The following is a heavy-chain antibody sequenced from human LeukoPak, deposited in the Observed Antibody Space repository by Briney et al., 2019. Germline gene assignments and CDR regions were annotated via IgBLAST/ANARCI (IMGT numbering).Heavy chain of an antibody. J-gene: IGHJ4*02. CDR2: INHSGST. D-gene: IGHD6-6*01. V-gene: IGHV4-34*01. Sequence: SETLSLTCAVYGGSFSGYYWSWIRQPPGKGLEWIGEINHSGSTNYNPSLKSRVTISVDTSKTQFSLKLSSVTAADTAVYYCARGGEYSSSYDYWGQGTLVTVSS. CDR1: GGSFSGYY. CDR3: ARGGEYSSSYDY.